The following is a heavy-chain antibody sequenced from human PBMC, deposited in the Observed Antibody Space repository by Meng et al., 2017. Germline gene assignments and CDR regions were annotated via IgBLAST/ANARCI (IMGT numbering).Heavy chain of an antibody. CDR2: ISYDGSNK. CDR1: GFTFSSYA. Sequence: VQLVESGGGVVQTGRSLRLSGAALGFTFSSYAMHWVRQAPGKGLEWVAVISYDGSNKYYADSVKGRFTISRDNSKNTLYLQMNSLRAEDTAVYYCAREGVEVRGVSLDYWGQGTLVTVSS. CDR3: AREGVEVRGVSLDY. V-gene: IGHV3-30*01. J-gene: IGHJ4*02. D-gene: IGHD3-10*01.